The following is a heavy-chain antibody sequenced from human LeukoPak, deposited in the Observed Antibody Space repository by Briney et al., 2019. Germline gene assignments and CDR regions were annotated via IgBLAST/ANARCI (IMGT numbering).Heavy chain of an antibody. V-gene: IGHV3-7*01. CDR1: GFTFSSYV. CDR2: IKQDGSEK. J-gene: IGHJ4*02. Sequence: GGSLRLSCAASGFTFSSYVMHWVRQAPGKGLEWVANIKQDGSEKYYVDSVKGRFTISRDNAKNSLYLQMNSLRAEDTAVYYCAREADDYGDYGDYWGQGTLVTVSS. CDR3: AREADDYGDYGDY. D-gene: IGHD4-17*01.